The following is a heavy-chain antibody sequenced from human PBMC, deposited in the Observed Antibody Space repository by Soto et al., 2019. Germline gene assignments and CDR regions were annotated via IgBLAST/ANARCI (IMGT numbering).Heavy chain of an antibody. CDR3: ARAGYCSGGTCFHGNCDY. J-gene: IGHJ4*02. CDR2: INPNGGST. D-gene: IGHD2-15*01. CDR1: GYTFTTYY. V-gene: IGHV1-46*01. Sequence: QVQLVQSGAEVKRPGASVKVSCKASGYTFTTYYMHWVRQAPGQGLEWLGIINPNGGSTTYAQKFQGRVTMTRDTSTSTGYWELSSLRSEDTAVYYCARAGYCSGGTCFHGNCDYWGQGTLVTVSA.